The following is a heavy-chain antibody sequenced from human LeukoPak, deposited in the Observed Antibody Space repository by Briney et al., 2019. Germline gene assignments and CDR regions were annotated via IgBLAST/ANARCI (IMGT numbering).Heavy chain of an antibody. V-gene: IGHV1-2*06. Sequence: ASVTVSCTASGYTFTGYYMHWVRQAPGQGLEWMGRINPNSGGTNYAQKFQGRVTMTRDTSISTAYMELSRLRSDDTAVYYCARDYGDSNPEGDYWGQGTLVTVSS. CDR2: INPNSGGT. CDR1: GYTFTGYY. J-gene: IGHJ4*02. CDR3: ARDYGDSNPEGDY. D-gene: IGHD4-11*01.